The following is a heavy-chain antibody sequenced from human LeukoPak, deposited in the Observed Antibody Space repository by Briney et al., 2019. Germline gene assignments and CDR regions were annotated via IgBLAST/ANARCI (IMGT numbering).Heavy chain of an antibody. CDR1: GFTFSRYT. J-gene: IGHJ6*02. V-gene: IGHV3-21*01. D-gene: IGHD6-13*01. CDR3: ASSAGSSWYSYYYYYGMDV. CDR2: ITSSSNYI. Sequence: PGGSLRLSCAASGFTFSRYTMNWVRQAPGKGLEWVSSITSSSNYIYYAGSVKGRFTISRDNAKNSLYLQMNSLRAEDTAVYYCASSAGSSWYSYYYYYGMDVWGQGTTVTVSS.